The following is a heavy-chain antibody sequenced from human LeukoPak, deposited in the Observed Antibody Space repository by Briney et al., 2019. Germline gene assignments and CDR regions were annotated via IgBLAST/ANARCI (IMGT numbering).Heavy chain of an antibody. V-gene: IGHV3-23*01. CDR2: ISGSGGST. CDR3: AKDVFELYDIYDH. Sequence: GGSLRLSCTASGFTFSNYAMSWVRQAPGKGLEWVSAISGSGGSTYNADSVKGRFTISRDNSKNTLYLQMNSLRAEDTAVYYCAKDVFELYDIYDHWGQGTLVTVSS. CDR1: GFTFSNYA. D-gene: IGHD3-9*01. J-gene: IGHJ4*02.